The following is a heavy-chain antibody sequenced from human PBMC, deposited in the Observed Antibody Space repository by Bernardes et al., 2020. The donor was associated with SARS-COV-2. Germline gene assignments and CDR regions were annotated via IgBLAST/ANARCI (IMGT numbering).Heavy chain of an antibody. CDR1: GFTFSSYE. Sequence: GGSLRLSCAASGFTFSSYEMNWVRQAPGKGLEWVSYISSSGSTIYYADSVKGRFTISRDNAKNSLYLQMNSLRAEDTAVYYCARAGYSSSSGVHFDYWGQGTLVTVSS. D-gene: IGHD6-6*01. CDR3: ARAGYSSSSGVHFDY. J-gene: IGHJ4*02. CDR2: ISSSGSTI. V-gene: IGHV3-48*03.